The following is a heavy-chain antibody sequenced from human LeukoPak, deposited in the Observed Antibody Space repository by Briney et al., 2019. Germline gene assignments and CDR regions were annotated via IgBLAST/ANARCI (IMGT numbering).Heavy chain of an antibody. CDR1: GFTFGDYA. V-gene: IGHV3-23*01. Sequence: GGSLRLSCTASGFTFGDYAMSWFRQAPGKGLEWVSAISGSGGSTYYADSVKGRFTISRDNSKNTLYLQMNSLRAEDTAVYYCAKGGRYYGSGSYYRIWGQGTLVTVSS. D-gene: IGHD3-10*01. CDR3: AKGGRYYGSGSYYRI. J-gene: IGHJ4*02. CDR2: ISGSGGST.